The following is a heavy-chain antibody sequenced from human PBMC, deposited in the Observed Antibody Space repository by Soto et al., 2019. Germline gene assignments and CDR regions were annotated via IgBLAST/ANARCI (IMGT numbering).Heavy chain of an antibody. D-gene: IGHD1-26*01. Sequence: QVQLQQWGAGLLKPSETLSLTCAVYGGSFSGYYWSWIRQPPGKGLEWIGEINHSGSTNYNPSLKSRVTISVDTSKNQFSLKLSSVTAADTAVYYCARGLNWELLSYWGQGTLVTVSS. CDR1: GGSFSGYY. V-gene: IGHV4-34*01. CDR3: ARGLNWELLSY. CDR2: INHSGST. J-gene: IGHJ4*02.